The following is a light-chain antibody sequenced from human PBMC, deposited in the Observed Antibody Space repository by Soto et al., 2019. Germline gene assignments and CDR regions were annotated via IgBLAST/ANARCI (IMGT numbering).Light chain of an antibody. CDR2: GAS. CDR1: QSVSSSY. CDR3: QQDGSSPWT. J-gene: IGKJ1*01. V-gene: IGKV3-20*01. Sequence: EIVLTQSPGTLSLSPGERATLSCRASQSVSSSYLAWYQQKPGQAPRLLIYGASSRATGIPDRFSGSGSGTDFTLTINRVEPEDCAVYYCQQDGSSPWTFGRGTKVEIK.